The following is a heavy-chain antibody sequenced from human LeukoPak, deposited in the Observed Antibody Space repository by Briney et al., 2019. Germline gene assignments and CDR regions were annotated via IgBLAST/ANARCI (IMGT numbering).Heavy chain of an antibody. CDR1: GYTFTSYD. CDR2: MNPNSGNT. J-gene: IGHJ5*02. V-gene: IGHV1-8*01. Sequence: VASVTVSCKASGYTFTSYDINWVRQATGQGLEWMGWMNPNSGNTGYAQKFQGRVTMTRNTSISTAYMELSSLRSEDTAVYYCAREGVVDNWFDPWGQGTLVTVSS. D-gene: IGHD3-3*01. CDR3: AREGVVDNWFDP.